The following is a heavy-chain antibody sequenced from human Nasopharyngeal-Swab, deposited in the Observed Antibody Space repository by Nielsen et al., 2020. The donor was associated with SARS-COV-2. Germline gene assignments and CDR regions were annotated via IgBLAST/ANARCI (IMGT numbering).Heavy chain of an antibody. Sequence: ESLKISCAASGFTFSDYYMSWIRQAPGKGLEWIGEINHSGSTNYNPSLKSRVTISVDTSKNQFSLKLNSVTAADTAIYYCARRLTIVYYMDVWGTGATVTVSS. CDR1: GFTFSDYY. J-gene: IGHJ6*03. D-gene: IGHD3-10*01. V-gene: IGHV4-34*01. CDR3: ARRLTIVYYMDV. CDR2: INHSGST.